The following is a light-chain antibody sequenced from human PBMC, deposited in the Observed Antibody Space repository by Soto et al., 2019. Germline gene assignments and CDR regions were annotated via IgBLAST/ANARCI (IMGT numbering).Light chain of an antibody. CDR2: GAS. CDR1: QSVGRN. Sequence: EIVMTQSPATLSVSPGERATLSCRASQSVGRNLAWYQQKPGQAPRLLIYGASIRATGIPARFSGSGSGTDFTLTISSLEPEDFAVYYCQQHSHWPPWTFGQGTRVEIQ. CDR3: QQHSHWPPWT. V-gene: IGKV3-15*01. J-gene: IGKJ1*01.